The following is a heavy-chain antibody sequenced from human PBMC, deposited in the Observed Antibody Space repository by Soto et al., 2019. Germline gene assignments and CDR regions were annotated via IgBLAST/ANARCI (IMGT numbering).Heavy chain of an antibody. CDR2: IIPIFGTA. CDR1: GGTFSSYC. D-gene: IGHD3-16*02. CDR3: ARAIYYDSVWGSYRYENFDS. Sequence: SVKVSCKASGGTFSSYCISWVRQAPGQVLEWMGGIIPIFGTANYAQKFQGRVTITADESTSTAYMELRSLRSDDTAVYYCARAIYYDSVWGSYRYENFDSWGQGTLVTVSS. V-gene: IGHV1-69*13. J-gene: IGHJ4*02.